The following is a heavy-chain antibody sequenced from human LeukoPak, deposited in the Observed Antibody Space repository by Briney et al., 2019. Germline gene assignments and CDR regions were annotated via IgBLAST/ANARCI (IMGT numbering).Heavy chain of an antibody. D-gene: IGHD3-22*01. Sequence: GGSLRLSCAASGFTFSSYSMNWVRQAPGKGLEWVSPISSSSSYIYYADSVKGRFTISRDNAKNSLYLQMNSLRAEDTAVYYCARYYDSSGYYDYWGQGTLVTVSS. CDR1: GFTFSSYS. CDR2: ISSSSSYI. J-gene: IGHJ4*02. V-gene: IGHV3-21*01. CDR3: ARYYDSSGYYDY.